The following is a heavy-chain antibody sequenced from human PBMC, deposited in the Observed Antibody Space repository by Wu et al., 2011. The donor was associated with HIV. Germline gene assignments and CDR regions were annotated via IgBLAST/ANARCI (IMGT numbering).Heavy chain of an antibody. V-gene: IGHV3-48*03. CDR1: SYE. CDR3: ARTTWIQLVDY. D-gene: IGHD5-18*01. Sequence: SYEMNWSARLQEGAGVGSYISSSGSTIYYADSVKGRFTISRDNAKNSLYLQMNSLRAEDTAVYYCARTTWIQLVDYWGQGTLVTVSS. CDR2: ISSSGSTI. J-gene: IGHJ4*02.